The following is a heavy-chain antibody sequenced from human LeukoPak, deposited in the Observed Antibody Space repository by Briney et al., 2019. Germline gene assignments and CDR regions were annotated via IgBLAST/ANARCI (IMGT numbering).Heavy chain of an antibody. CDR2: MNPNSGNT. J-gene: IGHJ6*02. Sequence: ASVKVSCKASGGTYSSYAISWVRQAPGQGLEWMGWMNPNSGNTGYAQKFQGRVTMTRNTSISTAYMELSSLRSEDTAVYYCARGCGGSCYSSGYYGMDVWGQGTTVTVSS. D-gene: IGHD2-15*01. CDR1: GGTYSSYA. CDR3: ARGCGGSCYSSGYYGMDV. V-gene: IGHV1-8*02.